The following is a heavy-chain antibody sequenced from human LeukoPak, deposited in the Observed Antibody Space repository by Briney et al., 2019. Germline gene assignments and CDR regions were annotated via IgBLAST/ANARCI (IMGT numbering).Heavy chain of an antibody. Sequence: GGSLRLSCASSGFTFSTYQMNWVRQAPGKGLEWVSDISNSDNTRYYTDSVKGRFTISRDNAKNSLYLQMNNLRAEDTGVYYCARATGYLSYFDLWGRGNLVTVS. J-gene: IGHJ2*01. D-gene: IGHD3-9*01. CDR2: ISNSDNTR. CDR3: ARATGYLSYFDL. V-gene: IGHV3-48*03. CDR1: GFTFSTYQ.